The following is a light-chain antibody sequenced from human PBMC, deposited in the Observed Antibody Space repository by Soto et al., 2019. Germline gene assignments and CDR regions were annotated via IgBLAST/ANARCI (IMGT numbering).Light chain of an antibody. CDR1: QSVSNN. J-gene: IGKJ1*01. CDR2: GAS. V-gene: IGKV3-15*01. CDR3: QQYNNWPRT. Sequence: EIVMTPSPVTLSVSPVETATLSCRATQSVSNNLAWYQQKPGQAPRLLIYGASTRATGIPARISGSGSGTEFTLTISRLQSEDFAVYYCQQYNNWPRTFGQGTKVDIK.